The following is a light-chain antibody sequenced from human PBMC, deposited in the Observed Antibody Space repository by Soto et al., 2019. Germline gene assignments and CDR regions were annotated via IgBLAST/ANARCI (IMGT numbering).Light chain of an antibody. CDR2: EGS. CDR1: SSDVGSYNL. CDR3: CSYAGSSTSYV. J-gene: IGLJ1*01. Sequence: QSVLTQPASVSGSPGQSITISCTGTSSDVGSYNLVSWYQQHPGKAPKLMIYEGSKRPSGVSNRFSGSKSGNTASLTISGLQAEDEADYCCCSYAGSSTSYVFGTGTKLTVL. V-gene: IGLV2-23*01.